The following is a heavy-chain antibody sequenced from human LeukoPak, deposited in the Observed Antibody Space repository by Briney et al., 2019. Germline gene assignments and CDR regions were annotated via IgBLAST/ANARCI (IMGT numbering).Heavy chain of an antibody. V-gene: IGHV3-53*01. D-gene: IGHD3-22*01. CDR2: IYSGGST. CDR3: AGKGAARGWLPDLDY. CDR1: GFTVSSNY. Sequence: PGGSLRLSCAASGFTVSSNYMSWVRQAPGKGLEWVSVIYSGGSTYYADSVKGRFTISRDNSKNTLYLQMNSLRAEDTAVYYCAGKGAARGWLPDLDYWGQGTLVTVSS. J-gene: IGHJ4*02.